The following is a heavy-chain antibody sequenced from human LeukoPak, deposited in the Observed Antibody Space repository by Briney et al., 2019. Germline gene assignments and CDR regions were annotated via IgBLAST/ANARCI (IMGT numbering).Heavy chain of an antibody. D-gene: IGHD3/OR15-3a*01. Sequence: PGGSLRLSCAASGFTFSNYDMHWVRQAPGKGLEWVAVISYDGSNKYYADSVKGRFTISRDNSKNTVYLQMNSLRAEDTAVYYCAKVPGFLDPFDDWGQGTLVTVSS. V-gene: IGHV3-30*18. CDR1: GFTFSNYD. CDR2: ISYDGSNK. J-gene: IGHJ4*02. CDR3: AKVPGFLDPFDD.